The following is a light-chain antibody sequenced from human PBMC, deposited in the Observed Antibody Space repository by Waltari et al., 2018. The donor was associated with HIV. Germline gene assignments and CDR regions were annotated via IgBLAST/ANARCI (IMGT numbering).Light chain of an antibody. CDR3: QVWDSSTGV. CDR1: NIENKV. J-gene: IGLJ3*02. CDR2: RDS. Sequence: SYELTQPLSVSVALGQTAYITCGGNNIENKVVHWYQQKPGQAPVLVIYRDSNRPSGIPERFSGSNSGNTATLTISRAQAGDEGDYYCQVWDSSTGVFGGGTNLPVL. V-gene: IGLV3-9*01.